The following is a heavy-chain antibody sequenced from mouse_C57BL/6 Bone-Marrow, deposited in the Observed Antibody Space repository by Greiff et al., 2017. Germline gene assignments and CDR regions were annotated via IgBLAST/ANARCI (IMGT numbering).Heavy chain of an antibody. J-gene: IGHJ2*01. V-gene: IGHV5-6*01. CDR3: ARQVDTYFDY. CDR2: ISSGGSYT. CDR1: GFTFSSYG. Sequence: EVQVVESGGDLVKPGGSLKLSCAASGFTFSSYGMSWVSQTPDKRLEWVATISSGGSYTYYPDSVKGRFTISRDNAKNTLYLQMSSLKSDDTAICYCARQVDTYFDYWGQGTTLTVSS.